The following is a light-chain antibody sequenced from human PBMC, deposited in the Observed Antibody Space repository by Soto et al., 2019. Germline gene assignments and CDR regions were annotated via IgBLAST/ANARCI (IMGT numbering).Light chain of an antibody. CDR1: QSISSW. CDR3: QQYNSYST. Sequence: DIQMTQSPSTLCASVGDRVTMTCRSSQSISSWLAWYQQKPGKAPKLLIYDASSLESGVPSRFSGSGSGTEFTLTISSLQPDDFATYYCQQYNSYSTFGQGTKVDIK. V-gene: IGKV1-5*01. J-gene: IGKJ1*01. CDR2: DAS.